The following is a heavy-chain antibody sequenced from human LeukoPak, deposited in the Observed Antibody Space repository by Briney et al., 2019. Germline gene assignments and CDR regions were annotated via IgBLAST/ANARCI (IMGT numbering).Heavy chain of an antibody. CDR1: GGSISSYY. CDR2: IYTSGST. V-gene: IGHV4-4*07. Sequence: SETLSLTCTVSGGSISSYYWSWIRQPAGKGLEWIGRIYTSGSTNYIPSLKSRVTMSVDTSKNQFSLKLSSVTAADTAVYYCASHPPGIAAAGTPLWFDPWGQGTLVTVSS. D-gene: IGHD6-13*01. CDR3: ASHPPGIAAAGTPLWFDP. J-gene: IGHJ5*02.